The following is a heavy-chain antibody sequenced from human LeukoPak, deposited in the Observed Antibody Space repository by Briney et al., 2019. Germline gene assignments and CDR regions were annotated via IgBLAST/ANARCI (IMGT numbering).Heavy chain of an antibody. CDR3: ARDPNWGHFDY. D-gene: IGHD7-27*01. V-gene: IGHV3-21*01. J-gene: IGHJ4*02. CDR1: GFTFSSHN. Sequence: GGSLRLSCAASGFTFSSHNMNWVRQAPGKGLEWVSSISSSSSYIYYADSVKGRFTISRDNAKSSLFLQMSSLRAEDTALYYCARDPNWGHFDYWGQGTLVTVSS. CDR2: ISSSSSYI.